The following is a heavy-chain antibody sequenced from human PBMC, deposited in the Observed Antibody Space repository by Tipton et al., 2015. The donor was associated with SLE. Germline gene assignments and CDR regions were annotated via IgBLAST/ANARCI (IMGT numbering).Heavy chain of an antibody. D-gene: IGHD6-19*01. CDR1: GGSFSGYY. CDR2: IYYSGST. J-gene: IGHJ4*02. CDR3: ARVGWLVHVDY. V-gene: IGHV4-34*01. Sequence: TLSLTCAVYGGSFSGYYWSWIRQPPGKGLEWIGSIYYSGSTYYNPSLKSRVTISVDTSKNQFSLKLSSVTAADTAVYYCARVGWLVHVDYWGQGTLVTVSS.